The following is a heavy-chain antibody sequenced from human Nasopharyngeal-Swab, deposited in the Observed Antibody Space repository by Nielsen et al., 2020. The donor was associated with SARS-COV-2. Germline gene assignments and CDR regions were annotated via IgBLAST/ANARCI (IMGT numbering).Heavy chain of an antibody. Sequence: GGSLRLSCAASGFTFSSYAISWVRQAPGKGLEWVSAISGSGGSTYHADSEQGRFTISRDNSKNTLYLQMNSLRAEDTAVYYCAKSKIMITFGGARDYFDYWGQGTLVTVSS. D-gene: IGHD3-16*01. V-gene: IGHV3-23*01. CDR1: GFTFSSYA. J-gene: IGHJ4*02. CDR3: AKSKIMITFGGARDYFDY. CDR2: ISGSGGST.